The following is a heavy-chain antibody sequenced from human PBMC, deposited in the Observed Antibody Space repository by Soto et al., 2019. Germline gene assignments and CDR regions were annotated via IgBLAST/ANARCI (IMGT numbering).Heavy chain of an antibody. Sequence: ASVKVSCKVSGYTLTELSMHWVRQAPGKGLEWMGGFDPEDGETIYAQKFQGRVTMTEDTSTDTAYMELSSLRSEDTAVYYCATGGYCSGGSCYSRYSSGWYLNYFDYWGQGTLVTVSS. J-gene: IGHJ4*02. CDR1: GYTLTELS. CDR3: ATGGYCSGGSCYSRYSSGWYLNYFDY. V-gene: IGHV1-24*01. D-gene: IGHD2-15*01. CDR2: FDPEDGET.